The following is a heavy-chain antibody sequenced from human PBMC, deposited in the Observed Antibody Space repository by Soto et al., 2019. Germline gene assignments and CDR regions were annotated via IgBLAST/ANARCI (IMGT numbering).Heavy chain of an antibody. CDR2: IFSSGST. V-gene: IGHV4-4*07. CDR3: ARGGSYSAYNFAHGIQLWSFDF. J-gene: IGHJ4*02. Sequence: SETLSLTCTVSGGSINTFYWSWVRQPAGKGLEWIGRIFSSGSTSFNPSLESRVAMSVDTSKNHFSLNLSSVTAADMAVYYCARGGSYSAYNFAHGIQLWSFDFWGQGALVAVSS. D-gene: IGHD5-12*01. CDR1: GGSINTFY.